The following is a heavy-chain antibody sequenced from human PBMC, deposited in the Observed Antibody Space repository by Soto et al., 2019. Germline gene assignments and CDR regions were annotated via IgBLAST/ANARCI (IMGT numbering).Heavy chain of an antibody. V-gene: IGHV4-31*03. CDR3: ARDKGGAALKGSGMDV. D-gene: IGHD3-10*01. CDR1: GGSLSSRDFY. CDR2: IYHNGNT. J-gene: IGHJ6*02. Sequence: QVQLQESGPGLVKPSQTLSLSCSVSGGSLSSRDFYWSWLRHHPEKGLEWIGSIYHNGNTYYNPSLKSRVTMSLDTSMNEFSLRLTSVTAADTAVYYCARDKGGAALKGSGMDVWGQGTTVTVSS.